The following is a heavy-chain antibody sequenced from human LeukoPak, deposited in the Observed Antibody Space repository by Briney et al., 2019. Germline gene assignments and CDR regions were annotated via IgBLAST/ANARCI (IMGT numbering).Heavy chain of an antibody. D-gene: IGHD6-13*01. CDR3: ARGVAAAGNW. V-gene: IGHV3-48*01. CDR2: ISSSSSTI. CDR1: GFIFSSYS. J-gene: IGHJ4*02. Sequence: GGSLRLSCAAPGFIFSSYSMNWVRQAPGKGLEWVSYISSSSSTIYYADSVKGRFTISRDNAKNSLYLQMNSLRAEGTAVYYCARGVAAAGNWWGQGTLVTVSS.